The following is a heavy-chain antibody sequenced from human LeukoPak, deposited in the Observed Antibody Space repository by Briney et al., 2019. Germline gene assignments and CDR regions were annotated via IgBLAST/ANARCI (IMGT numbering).Heavy chain of an antibody. CDR1: GGSFSNYY. J-gene: IGHJ4*02. V-gene: IGHV4-34*01. CDR2: INHSGST. Sequence: SETLSLTCAVYGGSFSNYYWSWIRQPPGKGLEWIGEINHSGSTNYNPSLQSRVTISVATSKNQFSLKLSSVTAADTALYYCARDRASAGGFDYWGQGTLVTVSS. D-gene: IGHD2-15*01. CDR3: ARDRASAGGFDY.